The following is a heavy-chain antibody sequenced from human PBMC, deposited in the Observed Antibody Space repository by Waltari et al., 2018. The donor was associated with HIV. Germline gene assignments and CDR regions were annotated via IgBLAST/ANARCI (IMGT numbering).Heavy chain of an antibody. V-gene: IGHV2-5*02. D-gene: IGHD3-22*01. CDR3: AHSQEYYYDSSGYPPFDY. Sequence: QITLKESGPTLVKPTQTLTLTCTFSGFSLSTSGVGVGWIRPPPGKALEWLALIYWDDDKRYSPSLKSRLTITKDTSKNQVVLTMTNMDPVDTATYYCAHSQEYYYDSSGYPPFDYWGQGTLVTVSS. J-gene: IGHJ4*02. CDR1: GFSLSTSGVG. CDR2: IYWDDDK.